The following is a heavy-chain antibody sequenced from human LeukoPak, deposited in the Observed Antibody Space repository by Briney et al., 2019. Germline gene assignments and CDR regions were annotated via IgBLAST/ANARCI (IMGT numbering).Heavy chain of an antibody. V-gene: IGHV5-51*01. CDR1: GYSFTSYW. Sequence: PGESLKISCKGSGYSFTSYWIGWVRQMPGKGLEWMGIIYPGDSDTRYSPSFQGQVTISADKSISTAYLQWSSLKASDTAVYYCARDSPYYDFWSGYYYYYMDVWGKGTTVTVSS. CDR3: ARDSPYYDFWSGYYYYYMDV. J-gene: IGHJ6*03. CDR2: IYPGDSDT. D-gene: IGHD3-3*01.